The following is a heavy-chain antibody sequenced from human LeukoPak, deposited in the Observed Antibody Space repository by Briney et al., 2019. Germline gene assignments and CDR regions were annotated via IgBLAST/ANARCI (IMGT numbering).Heavy chain of an antibody. CDR3: ASDTAMDLDY. CDR2: ISSSGSTI. J-gene: IGHJ4*02. D-gene: IGHD5-18*01. Sequence: PGGSLRLSCAASGFTFSDYYMSWIRQAPGKGLEWVSYISSSGSTIYYAESVKSRFTISRDNAKNSLYLQMNSLRAEDTAVYYCASDTAMDLDYWGQGTLVTVSS. CDR1: GFTFSDYY. V-gene: IGHV3-11*04.